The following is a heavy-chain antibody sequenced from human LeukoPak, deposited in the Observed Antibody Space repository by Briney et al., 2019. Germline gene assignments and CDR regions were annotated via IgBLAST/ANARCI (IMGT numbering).Heavy chain of an antibody. CDR3: ARASATYYYDSSGFNWFDP. J-gene: IGHJ5*02. CDR1: GGSFSGYY. CDR2: INHSGST. D-gene: IGHD3-22*01. V-gene: IGHV4-34*01. Sequence: SETLSLTCAVYGGSFSGYYWSWIRQPPGKGLEWSGEINHSGSTNYNPSLKSRVTISVDTSKNQFYLKLSSVTAADTAVYYCARASATYYYDSSGFNWFDPWGQGTLVTVSS.